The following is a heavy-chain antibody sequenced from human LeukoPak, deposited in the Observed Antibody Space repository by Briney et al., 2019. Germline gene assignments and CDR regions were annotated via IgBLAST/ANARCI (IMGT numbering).Heavy chain of an antibody. CDR3: ARGEAYSSSWYRGNWFDP. Sequence: PSETLSLTCTVSGGSISDTSYSWGWIRQPPGKGLEWIGTIYYTGSSDYNPSLKSRVAISVDPSTNQFSLRLSSVTAADTAVYYCARGEAYSSSWYRGNWFDPWGQGTLVTVSS. CDR2: IYYTGSS. CDR1: GGSISDTSYS. J-gene: IGHJ5*02. V-gene: IGHV4-39*01. D-gene: IGHD6-13*01.